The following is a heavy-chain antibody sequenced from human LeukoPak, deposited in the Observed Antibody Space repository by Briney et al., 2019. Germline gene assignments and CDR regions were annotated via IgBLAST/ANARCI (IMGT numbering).Heavy chain of an antibody. CDR3: ATLVPAARWFDP. D-gene: IGHD2-2*01. CDR1: GGTFSSYA. J-gene: IGHJ5*02. Sequence: SVKVSCKASGGTFSSYAISLVRQAPGQGLEWMGGIIPIFGTANYAQKFQGRVTITADESTSTAYMELSSLRSEDTAVYYCATLVPAARWFDPWGQGNVVTVSS. V-gene: IGHV1-69*13. CDR2: IIPIFGTA.